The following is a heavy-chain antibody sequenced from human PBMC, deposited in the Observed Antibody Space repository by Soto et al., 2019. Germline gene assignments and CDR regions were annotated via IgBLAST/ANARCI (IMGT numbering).Heavy chain of an antibody. D-gene: IGHD6-6*01. CDR2: IYYSGST. V-gene: IGHV4-59*08. CDR1: GGSISSYY. CDR3: ARLGDSSSYYYYYYMDA. Sequence: PSETLSLTCTVSGGSISSYYWSWIRQPPGKGLEWIGYIYYSGSTNYNPSLKSRVTISVDTSKNQFSLKLSSVTAADTAVYYCARLGDSSSYYYYYYMDAWGKGTTVTVSS. J-gene: IGHJ6*03.